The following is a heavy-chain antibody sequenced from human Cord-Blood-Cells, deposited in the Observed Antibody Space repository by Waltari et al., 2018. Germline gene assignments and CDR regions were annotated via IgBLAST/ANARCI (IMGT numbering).Heavy chain of an antibody. J-gene: IGHJ6*03. CDR2: IYYSGST. D-gene: IGHD6-6*01. CDR3: AREVRLGIAARPDSYYYYMDV. V-gene: IGHV4-59*01. CDR1: GGSISSYY. Sequence: QVQLQESGPGLVKPSETLSLTCTVSGGSISSYYWSWIRQPPGKGLEWIGYIYYSGSTNYNPSLKSRVTISVDTSKNQFALKLSSVTAADTAVYYCAREVRLGIAARPDSYYYYMDVWGKGTTVTVSS.